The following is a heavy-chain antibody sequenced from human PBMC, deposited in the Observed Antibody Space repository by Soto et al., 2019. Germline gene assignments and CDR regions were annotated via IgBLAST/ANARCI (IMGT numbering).Heavy chain of an antibody. CDR2: IYHSGST. J-gene: IGHJ5*02. CDR3: ARAVGIAAAGWFDP. CDR1: GGSIGDGGYC. Sequence: SQPLRVTCAVSGGSIGDGGYCWSWIRQPPGKGLEWIGYIYHSGSTYYNPSLKSRVTISVDRSKNQFSLKLSSVTAADTAVYYCARAVGIAAAGWFDPWGQGTLVTVSS. D-gene: IGHD6-13*01. V-gene: IGHV4-30-2*01.